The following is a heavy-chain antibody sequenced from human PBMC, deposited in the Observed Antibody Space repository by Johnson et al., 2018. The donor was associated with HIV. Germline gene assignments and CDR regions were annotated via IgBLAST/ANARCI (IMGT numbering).Heavy chain of an antibody. CDR3: ARDRRDDFWSGYSHGFDI. J-gene: IGHJ3*02. CDR1: GFSFDDYG. V-gene: IGHV3-20*04. D-gene: IGHD3-3*01. Sequence: VQLVESGGGVVQPGRSLRLSCEASGFSFDDYGMSWVRQAPGKGLEWVSGSNWDGGSTDYANSVKGRFTISRDNAKKTLYLQMNSLRAEDKAVYYCARDRRDDFWSGYSHGFDIWGQGTMVTVSS. CDR2: SNWDGGST.